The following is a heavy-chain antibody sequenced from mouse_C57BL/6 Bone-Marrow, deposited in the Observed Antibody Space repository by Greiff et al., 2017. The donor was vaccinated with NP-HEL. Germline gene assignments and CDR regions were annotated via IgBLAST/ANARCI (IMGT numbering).Heavy chain of an antibody. J-gene: IGHJ2*01. D-gene: IGHD1-1*01. Sequence: DVQLVESGPVLVKPGASVKMSCKASGYTFTDYYMNWVKQSHGKSLEWIGVINPYNGGTSYNQKFKGKATLTVDKSSSTAYMELNSLTSEDSAVYYCARRNYGSSYYFDYWGQGTTLTVSS. CDR3: ARRNYGSSYYFDY. CDR1: GYTFTDYY. V-gene: IGHV1-19*01. CDR2: INPYNGGT.